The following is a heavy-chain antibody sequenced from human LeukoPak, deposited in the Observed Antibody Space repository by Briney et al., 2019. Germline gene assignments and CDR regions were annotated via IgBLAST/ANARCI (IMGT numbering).Heavy chain of an antibody. J-gene: IGHJ4*02. CDR2: ISYDGSNK. D-gene: IGHD6-19*01. CDR1: GFTFSSYA. CDR3: ARDLERIAVAGPIDY. Sequence: GGSLRLSCAASGFTFSSYAMHWVRQAPGKGLEWVAVISYDGSNKYYADSVKGRFTISRDNSKNTLYLQMNSLRAEDTAVYYCARDLERIAVAGPIDYWGQGTLVTVSS. V-gene: IGHV3-30*04.